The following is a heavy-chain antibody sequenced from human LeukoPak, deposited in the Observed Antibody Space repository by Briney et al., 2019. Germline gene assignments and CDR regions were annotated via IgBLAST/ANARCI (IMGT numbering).Heavy chain of an antibody. J-gene: IGHJ5*02. Sequence: ASVKVSCKASGYTFTSYGISWVRQAPGQGLEWMGWISAYNGNTNYAQELQGRVTMTTDTSTSTAYMELRSLRSDDTAVYYCARVGAVAGFRSPRTWFDPWGQGTLVTVSS. CDR1: GYTFTSYG. V-gene: IGHV1-18*01. CDR3: ARVGAVAGFRSPRTWFDP. CDR2: ISAYNGNT. D-gene: IGHD6-19*01.